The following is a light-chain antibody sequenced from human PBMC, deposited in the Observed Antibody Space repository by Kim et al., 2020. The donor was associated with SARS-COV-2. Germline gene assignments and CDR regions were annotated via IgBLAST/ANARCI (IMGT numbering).Light chain of an antibody. CDR1: ILAKKY. J-gene: IGLJ3*02. CDR2: KDN. Sequence: SYELTQPSSVSVSPGQTARITCTGDILAKKYARWFQQKPGQAPVLVIYKDNKRHTGTPEGFSGYSSATTVTLAISWAPVEDEADEYCYSEFDNTWV. V-gene: IGLV3-27*01. CDR3: YSEFDNTWV.